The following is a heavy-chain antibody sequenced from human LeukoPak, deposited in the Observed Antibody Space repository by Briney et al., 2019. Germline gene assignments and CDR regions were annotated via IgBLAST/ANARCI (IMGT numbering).Heavy chain of an antibody. D-gene: IGHD2-15*01. Sequence: SETLSLTCSVYGGSFSGYYWSWLRQPPGKGLEWIGEINHSGFTNYNPSLKSRVTISVDTSKNHFSLKLSSVTAADTAVYYCARTPYYYYYGMDVWGQGTTVTVSS. V-gene: IGHV4-34*01. CDR1: GGSFSGYY. CDR3: ARTPYYYYYGMDV. CDR2: INHSGFT. J-gene: IGHJ6*02.